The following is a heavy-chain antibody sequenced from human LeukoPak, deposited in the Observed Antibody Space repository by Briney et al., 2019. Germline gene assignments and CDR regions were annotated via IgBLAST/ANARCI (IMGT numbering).Heavy chain of an antibody. CDR3: AKGTINLYYGSALDY. J-gene: IGHJ4*02. CDR1: GFTFSRYG. Sequence: PGGSLRLSCAASGFTFSRYGMHWVRQAPDKGLEWVAVISYDGSNRYYADSVKGRFTISRDNSKNTLYLQMNSLRAEDTAVYYCAKGTINLYYGSALDYWGQGTLVIVSS. D-gene: IGHD3-10*01. V-gene: IGHV3-30*18. CDR2: ISYDGSNR.